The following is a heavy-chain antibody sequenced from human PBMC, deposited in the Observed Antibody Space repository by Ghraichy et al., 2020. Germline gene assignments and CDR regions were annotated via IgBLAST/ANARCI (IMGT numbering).Heavy chain of an antibody. CDR3: LRARRQCGGQCLSYYFDY. V-gene: IGHV3-49*04. CDR2: IESKHYGETT. CDR1: GFSFGDFG. Sequence: GGSLRLSCTASGFSFGDFGMSWVRQAPGKGMESVGFIESKHYGETTDYAASVKDRFIISRDDSKNIVYLQMNSLKVEDTAVYFCLRARRQCGGQCLSYYFDYWGQGSLVTVSS. J-gene: IGHJ4*02. D-gene: IGHD2-21*01.